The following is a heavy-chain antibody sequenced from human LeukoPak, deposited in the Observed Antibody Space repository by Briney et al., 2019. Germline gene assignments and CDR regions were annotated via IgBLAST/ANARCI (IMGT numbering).Heavy chain of an antibody. CDR3: AKDLHYGSADY. CDR1: GFTFSSYW. V-gene: IGHV3-7*01. D-gene: IGHD3-10*01. Sequence: GGSLRLSCAASGFTFSSYWMSWVRQAPGKGLEWVANIKQDGSDKYYGDSVKGRFTISRDNAQNSLYLQMNSLRAEDTAVYYCAKDLHYGSADYWGQGTLSPSPQ. J-gene: IGHJ4*02. CDR2: IKQDGSDK.